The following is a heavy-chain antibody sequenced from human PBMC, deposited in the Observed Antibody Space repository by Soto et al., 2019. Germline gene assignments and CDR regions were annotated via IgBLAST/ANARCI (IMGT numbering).Heavy chain of an antibody. CDR3: ATLPYDFWSGYYTDYYMDV. V-gene: IGHV3-74*01. Sequence: GGSLRLSCAASGLTFSSYWMHWVRQAPGKGLAWVSRINSDASSTNYAGSVKGRFTISRDNAKNTLYLQMDSLRAEDTAVYYCATLPYDFWSGYYTDYYMDVWGKGTTVTVSS. J-gene: IGHJ6*03. CDR2: INSDASST. CDR1: GLTFSSYW. D-gene: IGHD3-3*01.